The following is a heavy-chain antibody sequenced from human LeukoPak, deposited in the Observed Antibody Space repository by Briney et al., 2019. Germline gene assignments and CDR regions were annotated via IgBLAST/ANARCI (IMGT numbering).Heavy chain of an antibody. Sequence: GESLKISCKGSGYSFTSYWIGWVRQMPGKGLEWMGVIYPGDSDTRYSPSFQGQVTISADKSISTAYLQWSSLKASDTAMYYCARQSLRFGEYTYDYRGQGTLVTVSS. D-gene: IGHD3-10*01. J-gene: IGHJ4*02. CDR1: GYSFTSYW. V-gene: IGHV5-51*01. CDR2: IYPGDSDT. CDR3: ARQSLRFGEYTYDY.